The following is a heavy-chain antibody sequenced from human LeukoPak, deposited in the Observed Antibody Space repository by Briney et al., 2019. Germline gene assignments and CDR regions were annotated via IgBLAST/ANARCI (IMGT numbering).Heavy chain of an antibody. V-gene: IGHV3-23*01. J-gene: IGHJ4*02. CDR3: AKSMVRGVIILDY. D-gene: IGHD3-10*01. CDR1: GFTFSGFW. CDR2: ISGSGGNT. Sequence: GGSLRLSCAVSGFTFSGFWMSWSRQAPGKGLEWVSDISGSGGNTYYADSVKGRFTISRDNSKNTLYLQMNSLRAEDTAVYYCAKSMVRGVIILDYWGQGTPVTVSS.